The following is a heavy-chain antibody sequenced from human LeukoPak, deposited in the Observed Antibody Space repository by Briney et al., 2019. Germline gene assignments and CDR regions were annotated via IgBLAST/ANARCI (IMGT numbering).Heavy chain of an antibody. D-gene: IGHD6-6*01. J-gene: IGHJ4*02. V-gene: IGHV1-8*01. CDR2: MNPNSGNT. CDR1: GYTFTSYD. Sequence: GASVKVSCKASGYTFTSYDINWVRQATGQGLEWMGWMNPNSGNTGYAQKFQGRVTMTRNTSISTAYMELSSLRSEDAAAYYCARGTRDSSSPLDYWGQGALVTVSS. CDR3: ARGTRDSSSPLDY.